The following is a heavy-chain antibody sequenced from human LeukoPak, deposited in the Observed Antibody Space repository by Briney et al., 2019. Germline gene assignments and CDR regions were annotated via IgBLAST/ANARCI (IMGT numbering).Heavy chain of an antibody. CDR1: GFTFSSYG. D-gene: IGHD4-17*01. CDR2: IAYDGSNT. V-gene: IGHV3-30*03. J-gene: IGHJ6*03. Sequence: GGSLRLSCAASGFTFSSYGMHWVRQGPGKGLECVAVIAYDGSNTYYTGSVKGRFTISRDNSHNTLNLQMDSLRAEDTAVYYCAADLRQDYYYYYYMDVWGKGTTVTVSS. CDR3: AADLRQDYYYYYYMDV.